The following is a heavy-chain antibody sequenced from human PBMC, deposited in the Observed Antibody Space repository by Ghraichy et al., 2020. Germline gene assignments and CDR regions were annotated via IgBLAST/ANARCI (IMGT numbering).Heavy chain of an antibody. V-gene: IGHV3-30*04. CDR3: ARERGSSGRAGWFDP. J-gene: IGHJ5*02. CDR2: MSKDGTSR. D-gene: IGHD6-19*01. CDR1: GVTLSDSV. Sequence: LSLTCEVSGVTLSDSVMHWVRQAPGKGLEWVAGMSKDGTSRHYADSVEGRFTISRDTSKRTLYLQLDSPRSDDMAVYYCARERGSSGRAGWFDPWGQGALVTVSS.